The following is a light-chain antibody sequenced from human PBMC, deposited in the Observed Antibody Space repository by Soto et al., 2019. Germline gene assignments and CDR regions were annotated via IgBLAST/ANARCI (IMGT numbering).Light chain of an antibody. CDR2: SAS. CDR3: QQTFSHLLS. CDR1: ETIRDY. Sequence: IQLTQSPSSLSASVGDRATIVCRPRETIRDYLNWYQLKSGEAPKVLIYSASTLRGGVPSRFSGTGSGTEFTLTISSLQPEDVATYYCQQTFSHLLSFGGGTTVEIK. J-gene: IGKJ4*01. V-gene: IGKV1-39*01.